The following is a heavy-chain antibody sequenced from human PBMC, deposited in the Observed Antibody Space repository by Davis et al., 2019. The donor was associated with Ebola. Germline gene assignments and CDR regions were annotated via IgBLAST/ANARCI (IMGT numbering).Heavy chain of an antibody. J-gene: IGHJ6*02. D-gene: IGHD5-18*01. V-gene: IGHV3-33*06. CDR3: AKDLGGYSYGYNYYYYGMDV. CDR2: IWYDGSNK. Sequence: PGGSLRLSCAASGFTFSSYGMHWVRQAPGKGLEWVAVIWYDGSNKYYADSVKGRFTISRDNSKNTLYLQMNSLRAEDTAVYYCAKDLGGYSYGYNYYYYGMDVWGQGTTVTVSS. CDR1: GFTFSSYG.